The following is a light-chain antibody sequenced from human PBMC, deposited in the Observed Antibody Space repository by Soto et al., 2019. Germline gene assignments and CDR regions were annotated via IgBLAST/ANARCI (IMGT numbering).Light chain of an antibody. CDR1: QSVSSSY. CDR2: GAS. V-gene: IGKV3-20*01. Sequence: EIVLTQSPGTLSLSQGERATLSCRAGQSVSSSYLAWYQQKPCQAPRLLIYGASSRATGLPDRFSGSGSGTDFTLTISRLEPEDFAVYHCQHYNSWPRTWTFGQGTKVDI. CDR3: QHYNSWPRTWT. J-gene: IGKJ1*01.